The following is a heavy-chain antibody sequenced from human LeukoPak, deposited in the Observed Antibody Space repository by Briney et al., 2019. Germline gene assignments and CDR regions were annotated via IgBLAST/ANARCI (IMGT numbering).Heavy chain of an antibody. V-gene: IGHV4-34*01. CDR2: INHSGST. Sequence: SETLSLTCAVYGGSFSGYYWSWIRQPPGKGLEWIGEINHSGSTNYNPSLKSRVTISVDTSKNQFSLKLSSVTAADTAVYYCARVPLDGNSSGYYYYYGMDVWGQGTTVTVSS. J-gene: IGHJ6*02. CDR1: GGSFSGYY. D-gene: IGHD3-22*01. CDR3: ARVPLDGNSSGYYYYYGMDV.